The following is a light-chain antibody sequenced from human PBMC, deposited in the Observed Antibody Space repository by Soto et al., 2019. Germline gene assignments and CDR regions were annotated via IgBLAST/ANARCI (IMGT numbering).Light chain of an antibody. CDR1: NIGSKS. J-gene: IGLJ2*01. CDR2: GDS. Sequence: SYELTHPPSVSVAPGQTARITCERNNIGSKSVHWYQQKPGQAPVLVVYGDSDRPSGNPERFSGSNSENTATLTITRVEAGDEAQYSCKVWDSSSDHVVFGGGTKVTV. V-gene: IGLV3-21*02. CDR3: KVWDSSSDHVV.